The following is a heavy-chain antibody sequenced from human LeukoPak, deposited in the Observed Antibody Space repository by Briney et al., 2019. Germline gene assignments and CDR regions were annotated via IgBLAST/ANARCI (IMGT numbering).Heavy chain of an antibody. J-gene: IGHJ5*02. CDR1: GYTFTSYY. CDR3: ARDFGELFEGFDP. V-gene: IGHV1-46*01. Sequence: RVASVKVSCKASGYTFTSYYMHWVRQAPGQGLEWMGIINPSGGSTSYAQKFQGRVTMTRDMSTNTVYMELSSLRSEDTAVYYCARDFGELFEGFDPWGQGTLVTVSS. D-gene: IGHD3-10*01. CDR2: INPSGGST.